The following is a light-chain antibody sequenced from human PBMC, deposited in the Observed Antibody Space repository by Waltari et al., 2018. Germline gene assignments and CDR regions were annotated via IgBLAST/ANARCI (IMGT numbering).Light chain of an antibody. V-gene: IGKV3-15*01. Sequence: EIVMTQSPATLSVSPGERATLSCRASQSISSNLAWYQQKPGQAPRPLIYGASTRATGIPARFSGSGSGTEFTLTISSLQSEDFAVYYCQQFDNWPITFGQGTRLDIK. CDR1: QSISSN. CDR3: QQFDNWPIT. J-gene: IGKJ5*01. CDR2: GAS.